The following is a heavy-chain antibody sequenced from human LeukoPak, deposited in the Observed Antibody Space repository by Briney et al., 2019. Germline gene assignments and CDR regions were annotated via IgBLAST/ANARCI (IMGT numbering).Heavy chain of an antibody. D-gene: IGHD4-17*01. V-gene: IGHV4-59*11. CDR1: GDSFTSHY. J-gene: IGHJ3*02. CDR2: VSYIGST. Sequence: SETLSLTCTVSGDSFTSHYWTWVRQSPGRGLEWIGYVSYIGSTNYNPSLKSRVTISVDTSKNQFSLKLSSVTAADTAVYYCARDPTTVTKGLDIWGQGTMVTVSS. CDR3: ARDPTTVTKGLDI.